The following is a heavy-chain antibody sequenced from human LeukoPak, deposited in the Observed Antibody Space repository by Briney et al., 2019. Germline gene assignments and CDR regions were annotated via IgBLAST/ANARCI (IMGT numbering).Heavy chain of an antibody. CDR3: ARAHWPYCSGGSCYPYYFDY. D-gene: IGHD2-15*01. CDR2: IYSGGST. J-gene: IGHJ4*02. V-gene: IGHV3-53*01. CDR1: GFTVSSNY. Sequence: PGGSLRLSCAASGFTVSSNYMSWVRQAPGKGLEWVSVIYSGGSTYYADSVKGRFTISRDNSKNTLYLQMNSLRAEDTAVYYCARAHWPYCSGGSCYPYYFDYWGQGTLVTVSS.